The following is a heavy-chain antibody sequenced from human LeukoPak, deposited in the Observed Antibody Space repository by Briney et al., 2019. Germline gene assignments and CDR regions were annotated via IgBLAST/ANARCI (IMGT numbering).Heavy chain of an antibody. CDR2: ISSSGSTI. J-gene: IGHJ6*02. Sequence: GGSLRLSCAASGFTFSDYYMSWIRQAPGKGLEWVSYISSSGSTIYYADSVKGRFTISRDNAKNSLYLQMNSLRAEGTAVYYCARALLPWFGELSLIHYYYYGMDVWGQGTTVTVSS. CDR1: GFTFSDYY. D-gene: IGHD3-10*01. CDR3: ARALLPWFGELSLIHYYYYGMDV. V-gene: IGHV3-11*01.